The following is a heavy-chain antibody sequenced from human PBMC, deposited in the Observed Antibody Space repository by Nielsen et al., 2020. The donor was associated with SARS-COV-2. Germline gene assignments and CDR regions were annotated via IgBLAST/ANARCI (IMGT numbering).Heavy chain of an antibody. D-gene: IGHD1-26*01. J-gene: IGHJ3*02. Sequence: GESLKISCEASGFTFSTYAMHWVRQAPGKGLEWVAVISFDGSDEYSADSVKGRFTISRDNAKNTLYLQMTSLRTEDTAVYYCAREDSWELLRTYDALDIWGQGTMVSVSS. CDR3: AREDSWELLRTYDALDI. CDR2: ISFDGSDE. CDR1: GFTFSTYA. V-gene: IGHV3-30-3*01.